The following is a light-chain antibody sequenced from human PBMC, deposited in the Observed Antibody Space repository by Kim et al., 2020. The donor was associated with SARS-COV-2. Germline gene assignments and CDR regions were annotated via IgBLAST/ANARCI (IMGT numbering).Light chain of an antibody. CDR2: GAS. J-gene: IGKJ5*01. CDR1: QSVRDK. Sequence: PGEGVTLSCRASQSVRDKLAWYQQKRGQAPSLLIYGASTRAAGVPARFTGSGSGTEFTLTISRLQSEDFGVYYCQQYDNWPPITFGQGTRLEIK. CDR3: QQYDNWPPIT. V-gene: IGKV3-15*01.